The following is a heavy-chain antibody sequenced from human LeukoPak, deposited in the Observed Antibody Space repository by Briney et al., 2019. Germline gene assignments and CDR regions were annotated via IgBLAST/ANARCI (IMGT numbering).Heavy chain of an antibody. CDR3: ARVVRYFDWLPYGMDV. CDR1: GGSISSGGYY. J-gene: IGHJ6*04. V-gene: IGHV4-31*03. Sequence: SETLSLTCTVSGGSISSGGYYWRWIRQHPGKGLEWIGYIYYSGSTYYNPSLKSRVTISVDTSKNQFSLKLSSVTAAHTAVYYCARVVRYFDWLPYGMDVWGKGTTVTVSS. D-gene: IGHD3-9*01. CDR2: IYYSGST.